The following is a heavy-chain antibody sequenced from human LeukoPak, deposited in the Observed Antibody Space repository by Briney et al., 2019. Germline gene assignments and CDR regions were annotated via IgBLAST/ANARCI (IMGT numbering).Heavy chain of an antibody. J-gene: IGHJ6*02. CDR3: AKEGSPMVATTMDV. CDR2: IYSGGST. CDR1: GLIVSSNY. V-gene: IGHV3-53*05. D-gene: IGHD5-12*01. Sequence: GGSLRLSCAASGLIVSSNYMSWVRQAPGKGLEWVSVIYSGGSTYYADSVKGRFTISRDNSKNTLYLQMSSLRAEDTAVYYCAKEGSPMVATTMDVWGQGTTVTVSS.